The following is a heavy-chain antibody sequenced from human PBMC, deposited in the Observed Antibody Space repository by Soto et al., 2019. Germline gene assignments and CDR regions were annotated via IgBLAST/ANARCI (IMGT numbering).Heavy chain of an antibody. J-gene: IGHJ4*02. Sequence: SETLSATCTVSGGSISSYYWSWIRQPPGKGLKWIGYIYYSGSTNYNPSLKSRVTISVDTSKNQFSLKLSSVTAADTAVYYCARLGAAGTYYFDYWGQGTLVTVSS. D-gene: IGHD6-13*01. V-gene: IGHV4-59*08. CDR1: GGSISSYY. CDR3: ARLGAAGTYYFDY. CDR2: IYYSGST.